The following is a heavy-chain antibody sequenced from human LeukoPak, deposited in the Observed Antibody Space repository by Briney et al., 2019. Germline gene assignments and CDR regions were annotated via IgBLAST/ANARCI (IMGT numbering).Heavy chain of an antibody. CDR1: GFTFISYG. V-gene: IGHV3-30*18. Sequence: GSLRLSCAASGFTFISYGMHWVRQAPGKGLEWVAVISYDGSNKYYADSVKGRFTISRDNSEDTLYLQMNGLRAEDTAVYYCAKGRGYDSSGYYPPFDYWGQGTLVTVSS. CDR3: AKGRGYDSSGYYPPFDY. J-gene: IGHJ4*02. D-gene: IGHD3-22*01. CDR2: ISYDGSNK.